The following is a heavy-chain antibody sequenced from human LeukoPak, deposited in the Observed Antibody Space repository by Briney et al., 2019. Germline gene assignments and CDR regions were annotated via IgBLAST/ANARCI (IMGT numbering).Heavy chain of an antibody. V-gene: IGHV3-74*01. D-gene: IGHD2-21*01. J-gene: IGHJ1*01. CDR2: IKSDGST. CDR3: ARATSEIGSDYPEYFLH. Sequence: GGSLRPSCAASGFTCSSYWTHCVRQAPGKGLVWVSRIKSDGSTNYADSVKGRFTISRDNAKNTVSLQMNSLRAEDTGVYYCARATSEIGSDYPEYFLHWGQGTLVTVSS. CDR1: GFTCSSYW.